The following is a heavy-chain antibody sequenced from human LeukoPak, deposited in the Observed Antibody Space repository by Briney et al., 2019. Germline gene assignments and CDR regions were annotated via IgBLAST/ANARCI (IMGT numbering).Heavy chain of an antibody. CDR1: GFTFRNYA. CDR3: AKGYCSGGSCPYYNYYMEV. CDR2: ISGSGGST. J-gene: IGHJ6*03. V-gene: IGHV3-23*01. Sequence: GGSLRLSCVASGFTFRNYAMSWVRQAPGKGLEWVSAISGSGGSTYYADSVKGRFTISRDNSKNTLYLQMDSLMVEDTAVYHCAKGYCSGGSCPYYNYYMEVWGKGTTVPVSS. D-gene: IGHD2-15*01.